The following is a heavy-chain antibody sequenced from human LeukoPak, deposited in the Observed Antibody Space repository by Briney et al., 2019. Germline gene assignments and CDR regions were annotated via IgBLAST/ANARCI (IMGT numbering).Heavy chain of an antibody. CDR2: INTDGRST. CDR1: GFTFSNYW. J-gene: IGHJ4*02. Sequence: PGGSLRLSRTTSGFTFSNYWMHWVRQAPGKGLVWVSRINTDGRSTNYADSVKGRFTISRDNAKNTLYLQMNSLRAEDTAVYYCASDGSYYYDSSGYYTDYWGQGTLATVSS. D-gene: IGHD3-22*01. CDR3: ASDGSYYYDSSGYYTDY. V-gene: IGHV3-74*01.